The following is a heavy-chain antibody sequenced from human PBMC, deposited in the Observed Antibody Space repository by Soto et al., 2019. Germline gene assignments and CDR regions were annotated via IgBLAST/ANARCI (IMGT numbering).Heavy chain of an antibody. Sequence: LPTLSLTGASSGGRDSSNSAAWNWIRQSPSRGLEWLGRTYYRSKWYNDYAVSVKSRITINPDTSKNQFSLQLNSVTPEDTAVYYCAREGVAGTDYYYYSGMDVWGQGTTVTVSS. V-gene: IGHV6-1*01. CDR3: AREGVAGTDYYYYSGMDV. D-gene: IGHD6-19*01. CDR2: TYYRSKWYN. CDR1: GGRDSSNSAA. J-gene: IGHJ6*02.